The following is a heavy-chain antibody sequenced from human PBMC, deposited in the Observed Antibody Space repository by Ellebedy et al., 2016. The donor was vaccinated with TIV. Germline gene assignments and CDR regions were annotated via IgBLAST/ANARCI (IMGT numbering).Heavy chain of an antibody. D-gene: IGHD5-18*01. CDR3: ARGRGYSYDVCDI. Sequence: AASVKVSCKASGYTFSSYYMHWMRQAPGQGLEWMGIINPRDDTKSYAQNFQGRVTVTRDTSTSTVYMELSSLRSEDTAVYYCARGRGYSYDVCDIWGQGTMVSVSS. CDR2: INPRDDTK. J-gene: IGHJ3*02. CDR1: GYTFSSYY. V-gene: IGHV1-46*01.